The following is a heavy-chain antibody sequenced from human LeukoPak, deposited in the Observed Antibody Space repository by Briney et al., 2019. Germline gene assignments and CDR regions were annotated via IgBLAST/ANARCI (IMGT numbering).Heavy chain of an antibody. CDR3: ARDRDYYDSSGSIDY. CDR1: GFTFSDYY. J-gene: IGHJ4*02. CDR2: ISSSGSTI. D-gene: IGHD3-22*01. V-gene: IGHV3-11*01. Sequence: GGSLRLSCAASGFTFSDYYMSWIRQAPGKGLEWVSYISSSGSTIYYADSVKGRFTISRDNAKNSLYLQMNSLRAEDTAVYYCARDRDYYDSSGSIDYWGQGTLVTASS.